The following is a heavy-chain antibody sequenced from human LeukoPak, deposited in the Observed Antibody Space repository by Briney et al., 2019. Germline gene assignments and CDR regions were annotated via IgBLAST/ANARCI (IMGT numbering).Heavy chain of an antibody. V-gene: IGHV3-23*01. Sequence: GGSLRLSCAASGFTFSSYAMSWVRQAPGKGLEWVSAISGSGGSTYYADSVKGRFTISRDNSKNTQYLQMNSLRAEDTAVYYCAKDEKLLLQLYYYYGMDVWGQGTTVTVSS. CDR1: GFTFSSYA. D-gene: IGHD2-15*01. CDR2: ISGSGGST. CDR3: AKDEKLLLQLYYYYGMDV. J-gene: IGHJ6*02.